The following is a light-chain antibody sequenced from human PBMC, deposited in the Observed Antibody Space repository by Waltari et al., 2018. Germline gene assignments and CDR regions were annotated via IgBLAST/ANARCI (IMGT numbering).Light chain of an antibody. J-gene: IGKJ1*01. Sequence: DIQMTQSPSSLSASIGDRVTVTCRASRSISTSLTWYQQKPGKAPNLLIYAASSLQSGVPSRFSGIGSGTDFTRTISSLQPEDFATYYGQQNYNTPPTFGPGTKVEVK. CDR3: QQNYNTPPT. V-gene: IGKV1-39*01. CDR2: AAS. CDR1: RSISTS.